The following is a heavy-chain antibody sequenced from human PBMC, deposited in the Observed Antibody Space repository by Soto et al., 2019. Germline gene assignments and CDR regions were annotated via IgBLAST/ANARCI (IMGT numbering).Heavy chain of an antibody. D-gene: IGHD1-20*01. J-gene: IGHJ4*02. V-gene: IGHV3-74*01. CDR1: GFTFSSYW. Sequence: EVQLVESGGGLVQPGGSLRLSCAASGFTFSSYWMHWVRQAPGKGLVWVSRIHTDESSTTYADSVKGRFTISRDNAKNTLYLQMNSLRAEDTAVYYCARRGPVTGLAYWGQGTLVTVSS. CDR2: IHTDESST. CDR3: ARRGPVTGLAY.